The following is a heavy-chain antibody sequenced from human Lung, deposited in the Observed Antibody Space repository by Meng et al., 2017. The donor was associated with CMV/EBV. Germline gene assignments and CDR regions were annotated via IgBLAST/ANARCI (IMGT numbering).Heavy chain of an antibody. CDR2: ISSSSAYI. D-gene: IGHD5-12*01. J-gene: IGHJ4*02. V-gene: IGHV3-21*06. Sequence: SCAASGFMFSSYTMNWVRQAPGRGLEWVSSISSSSAYIFYADSVKGRFTISRDNAKNSLNLQMHSLRAEDTALYYCARGDYSGYDVPDYLGQGTLVTVSS. CDR1: GFMFSSYT. CDR3: ARGDYSGYDVPDY.